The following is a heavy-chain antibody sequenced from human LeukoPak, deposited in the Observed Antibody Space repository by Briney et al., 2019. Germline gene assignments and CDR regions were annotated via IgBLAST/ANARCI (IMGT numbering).Heavy chain of an antibody. CDR3: ARRKLGYSSSSRASYYYYHMDV. Sequence: KTSETLCLTCTVPGGSISSYYWSWIWQPPGKGLWWIGYIYTSGSANYNPSLESRVTISVDTSKNQFSLKLSSVTAADTAVYSCARRKLGYSSSSRASYYYYHMDVWGKGTTVTVSS. CDR2: IYTSGSA. J-gene: IGHJ6*03. CDR1: GGSISSYY. D-gene: IGHD6-6*01. V-gene: IGHV4-4*09.